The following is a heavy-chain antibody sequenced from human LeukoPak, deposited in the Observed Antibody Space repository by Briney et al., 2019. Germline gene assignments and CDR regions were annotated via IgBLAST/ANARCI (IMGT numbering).Heavy chain of an antibody. V-gene: IGHV1-18*01. CDR2: ISAYNGNT. CDR1: GYTFTSYG. Sequence: ASVKVSCKASGYTFTSYGISWVRQAPGQGLEWMGWISAYNGNTNYAQKLQGRVTITTDTSTSTAYMELRSLRSDDTAVYYCARDLELVTMIVVGHYYYMDVWGKGTTVTVSS. D-gene: IGHD3-22*01. CDR3: ARDLELVTMIVVGHYYYMDV. J-gene: IGHJ6*03.